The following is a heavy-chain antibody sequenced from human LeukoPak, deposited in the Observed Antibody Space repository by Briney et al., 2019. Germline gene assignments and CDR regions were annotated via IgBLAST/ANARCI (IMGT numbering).Heavy chain of an antibody. CDR3: ARHGSAFDP. CDR2: ISSSSSYI. CDR1: GFTFSSYA. V-gene: IGHV3-21*01. J-gene: IGHJ5*02. D-gene: IGHD6-25*01. Sequence: GGSLRLSCAASGFTFSSYAMSWVRQAPGKGLEWVSSISSSSSYIYYADSVKGRFTISRDNAKNSLYLQMNSLRAEDTAVYYCARHGSAFDPWGQGTLVTVSS.